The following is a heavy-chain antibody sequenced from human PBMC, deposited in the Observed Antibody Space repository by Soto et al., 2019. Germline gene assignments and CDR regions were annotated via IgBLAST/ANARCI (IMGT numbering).Heavy chain of an antibody. D-gene: IGHD3-10*01. CDR1: GFTFSSYG. Sequence: GGSLRLSCAASGFTFSSYGMHWVRQAPGKGLEWVAVIWYDGSNKYYADSVKGRFTISRDNSKNTLYLQMNSLRAEDTAVYYCARDITMVRGVMVFDPWGQGTLVTVSS. CDR2: IWYDGSNK. V-gene: IGHV3-33*01. J-gene: IGHJ5*02. CDR3: ARDITMVRGVMVFDP.